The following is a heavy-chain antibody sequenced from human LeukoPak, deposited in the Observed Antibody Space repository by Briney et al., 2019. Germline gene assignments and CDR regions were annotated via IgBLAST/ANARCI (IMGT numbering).Heavy chain of an antibody. D-gene: IGHD3-10*01. J-gene: IGHJ4*01. CDR2: IRYNSSNK. CDR3: ASSGGGSLVLDY. Sequence: GGSLRLSCAASGFTFSDYDLHWVRQAPGKGLEWVSFIRYNSSNKYYADSVTGRFTISRDNSKNTLYLQMNSLRAEDTAVYYCASSGGGSLVLDYCGQGTLVT. CDR1: GFTFSDYD. V-gene: IGHV3-30*02.